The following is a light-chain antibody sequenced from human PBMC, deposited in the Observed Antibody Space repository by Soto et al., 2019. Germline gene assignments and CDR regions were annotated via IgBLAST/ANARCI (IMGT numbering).Light chain of an antibody. V-gene: IGKV3-20*01. J-gene: IGKJ2*01. CDR1: QSVSSNY. CDR2: GAS. Sequence: TQSPATLSLSPGERATLSCRASQSVSSNYLAWYQQKPGQAPRLLIYGASCRATGIPARFSGSGSGTDFTLTVSRLEPEDFAVFYCQQYGSSPPTFGEGTK. CDR3: QQYGSSPPT.